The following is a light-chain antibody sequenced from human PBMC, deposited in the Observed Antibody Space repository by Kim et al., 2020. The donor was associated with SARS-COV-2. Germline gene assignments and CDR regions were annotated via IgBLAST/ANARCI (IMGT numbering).Light chain of an antibody. CDR3: SSYTSSRTWV. J-gene: IGLJ3*02. Sequence: GTSSTISCNGTSSDVGGYNYVSWFQQHPGKAPELMLFDVSQRPSGVSNRFSGSKSGNTASLTISGLQAEDEADYHCSSYTSSRTWVFGGGTQLTVL. CDR2: DVS. CDR1: SSDVGGYNY. V-gene: IGLV2-14*04.